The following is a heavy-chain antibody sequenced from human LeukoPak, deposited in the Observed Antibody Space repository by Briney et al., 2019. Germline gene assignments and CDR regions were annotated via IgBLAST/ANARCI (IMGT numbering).Heavy chain of an antibody. V-gene: IGHV4-34*09. J-gene: IGHJ6*04. CDR3: ARDSMLYYGMDV. Sequence: SETLSLTCAVYGGSFSGYYWSWIRQPPGKGLEWIGYIYYSGSTYYNPSLKSRVTISVDTSKNQFSLKLSSVTAADTAVYYCARDSMLYYGMDVWGKGTTVTVSS. CDR1: GGSFSGYY. D-gene: IGHD2-8*01. CDR2: IYYSGST.